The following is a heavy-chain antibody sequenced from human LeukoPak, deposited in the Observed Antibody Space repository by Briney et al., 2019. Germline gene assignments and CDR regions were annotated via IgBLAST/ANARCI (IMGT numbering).Heavy chain of an antibody. Sequence: PGGSLRLSCAASGFTFSNAWMSWVRQAPGKGLEWVSGINWNGGSTGYADSVKGRFTISRDNAKNSLYLQMNSLRAEDTALYYCARAPSYLWGIRKGAFDIWGQGTMVTVSS. CDR1: GFTFSNAW. CDR3: ARAPSYLWGIRKGAFDI. J-gene: IGHJ3*02. CDR2: INWNGGST. D-gene: IGHD3-16*01. V-gene: IGHV3-20*04.